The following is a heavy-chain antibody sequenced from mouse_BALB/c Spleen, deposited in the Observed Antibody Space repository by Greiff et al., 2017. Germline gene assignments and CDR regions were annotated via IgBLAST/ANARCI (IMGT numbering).Heavy chain of an antibody. CDR1: GYSFTSYW. CDR2: IDPSDSET. V-gene: IGHV1S126*01. CDR3: ARWDYGRHY. D-gene: IGHD1-1*01. Sequence: VQLQESGPQLVRPGASVKISCKASGYSFTSYWMHWVKQRPGQGLEWIGMIDPSDSETRLNQKFKDKATLTVDKSSSTAYMQLSSPTSEDSAVYYCARWDYGRHYWGQGTTLTVSS. J-gene: IGHJ2*01.